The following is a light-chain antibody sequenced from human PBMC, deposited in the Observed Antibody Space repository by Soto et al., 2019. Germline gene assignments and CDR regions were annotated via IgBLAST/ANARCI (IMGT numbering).Light chain of an antibody. CDR3: QSYDSSLSGYV. V-gene: IGLV1-40*01. J-gene: IGLJ1*01. Sequence: QSVLTQPHSVSGAPGQRGTISCTGSSSNIGAGYDVHWYQQLPGTAPKLLIYGNSNRPSGVPDRFSGSKSGTSASLAITGLQAEDEADYYCQSYDSSLSGYVFGTGTKLTVL. CDR1: SSNIGAGYD. CDR2: GNS.